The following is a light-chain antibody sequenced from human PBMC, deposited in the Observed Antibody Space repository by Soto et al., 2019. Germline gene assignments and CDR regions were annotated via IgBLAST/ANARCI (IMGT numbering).Light chain of an antibody. CDR2: DVA. CDR3: VSYTSSTTYV. V-gene: IGLV2-14*03. J-gene: IGLJ1*01. Sequence: QSALTQPASVSDSPGQSIPISCTGTSSDVGGSNFVSWYQQHPGKPPKLIIYDVANRPSGVSNRFSGSKSGSTASLIISRLQTEDEADYYCVSYTSSTTYVFGTGTKLTVL. CDR1: SSDVGGSNF.